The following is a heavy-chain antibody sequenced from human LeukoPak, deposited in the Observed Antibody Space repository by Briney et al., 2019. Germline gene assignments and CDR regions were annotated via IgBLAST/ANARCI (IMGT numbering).Heavy chain of an antibody. CDR1: GFIFCSYG. V-gene: IGHV3-23*01. D-gene: IGHD1-26*01. CDR2: ISGSGGST. Sequence: GGSLRLSCAASGFIFCSYGMSWVRQAPGKGLEWVSAISGSGGSTYYADSVKGRFTISRDNSKNTLYLQMNSLRAEDTAVYYCAKDLSSIVGATFFPEYFQHWGQGTLVTVSS. CDR3: AKDLSSIVGATFFPEYFQH. J-gene: IGHJ1*01.